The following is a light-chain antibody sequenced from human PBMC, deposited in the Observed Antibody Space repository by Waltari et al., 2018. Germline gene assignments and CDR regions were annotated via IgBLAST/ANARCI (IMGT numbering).Light chain of an antibody. Sequence: DIQMTQSPSSLSTSVGDRVTITCRASQSISSYLSWYQQKSGKAPKLLIYAASSLQSGVPSRFSGSGSGTDFTLTISSLQPEDFATYYCQQSNSTPLTFGGGTKVEIK. CDR3: QQSNSTPLT. CDR1: QSISSY. CDR2: AAS. V-gene: IGKV1-39*01. J-gene: IGKJ4*01.